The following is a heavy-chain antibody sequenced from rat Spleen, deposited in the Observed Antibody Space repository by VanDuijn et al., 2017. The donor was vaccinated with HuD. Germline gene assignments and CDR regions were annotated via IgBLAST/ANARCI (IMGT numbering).Heavy chain of an antibody. CDR2: ISYDGGST. CDR3: AGPLSIYTDFYWYFDL. D-gene: IGHD1-2*01. CDR1: GFTFSDYG. Sequence: EVQLVESGGGLVQPGRSMKLSCAASGFTFSDYGMAWVLQAPTKGLEWVASISYDGGSTYYRDSVKGRFTISRDNAKSTLYLQMDSLRSEDTATYYCAGPLSIYTDFYWYFDLWGPGTMVTVSS. J-gene: IGHJ1*01. V-gene: IGHV5-7*01.